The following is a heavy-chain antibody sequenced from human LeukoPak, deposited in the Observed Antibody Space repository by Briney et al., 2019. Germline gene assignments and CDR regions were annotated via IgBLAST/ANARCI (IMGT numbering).Heavy chain of an antibody. D-gene: IGHD6-13*01. J-gene: IGHJ5*02. CDR2: IYYSGST. Sequence: PSETLSLTCTVSGGSISSYYWSWIRQPPGKGLEWIGYIYYSGSTNYNPSLKSRVTISVDTSKNQFSLKLSSVTAADTAVYYCARIIAAAGTGQWFDPWGQGTLVTVSS. V-gene: IGHV4-59*01. CDR3: ARIIAAAGTGQWFDP. CDR1: GGSISSYY.